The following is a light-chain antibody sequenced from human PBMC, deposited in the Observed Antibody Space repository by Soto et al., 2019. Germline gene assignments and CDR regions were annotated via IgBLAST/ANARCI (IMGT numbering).Light chain of an antibody. CDR1: RIGSKS. Sequence: SYELTQPPSVSVAPGQTARITCGGNRIGSKSVHWFQQKPGQAPVLVVHDDSDRPSGIPERFSGSNSGGTATLTISRVEAGDEADYYCQVWDTYVDHGVFGGGTKLTVL. V-gene: IGLV3-21*02. CDR3: QVWDTYVDHGV. CDR2: DDS. J-gene: IGLJ3*02.